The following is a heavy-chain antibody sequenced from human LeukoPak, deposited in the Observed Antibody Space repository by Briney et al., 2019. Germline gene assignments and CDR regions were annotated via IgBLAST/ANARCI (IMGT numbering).Heavy chain of an antibody. Sequence: SETLSLTCAVYGGSFSGYYWSWLRQPPGKGLEWIGEINHSGSTNYNPSLTSRVTISVDTSKNKCSLKLSSVTAADTAVYYCARGANFWSGYYTNWFDPWGQGTLVTVSS. CDR2: INHSGST. J-gene: IGHJ5*02. CDR1: GGSFSGYY. V-gene: IGHV4-34*01. CDR3: ARGANFWSGYYTNWFDP. D-gene: IGHD3-3*01.